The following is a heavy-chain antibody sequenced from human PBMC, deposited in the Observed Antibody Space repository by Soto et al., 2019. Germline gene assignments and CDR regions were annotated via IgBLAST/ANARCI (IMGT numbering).Heavy chain of an antibody. CDR3: AKDIRGGYYYAMDV. D-gene: IGHD3-10*01. CDR2: ITWDGGST. V-gene: IGHV3-43*01. J-gene: IGHJ6*02. Sequence: EVQLVESGGVVVQPGGSLRLSCAASGFTFDDYTMHWVRQAPGKGLEWVSLITWDGGSTHYADSVKGRFTISRDNSKNSLYLQMNSLRTEDTALYYCAKDIRGGYYYAMDVWFQGTTVTGSS. CDR1: GFTFDDYT.